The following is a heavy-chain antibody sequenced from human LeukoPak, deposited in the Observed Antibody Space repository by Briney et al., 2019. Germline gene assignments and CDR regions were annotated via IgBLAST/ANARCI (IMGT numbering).Heavy chain of an antibody. CDR3: ARDRDGYSYFDY. Sequence: PGGSLRLSCAASGFTFSSYRMNWVRQAPGKGLVWVSSISSNSDYIYYADSVKGRFTISRDNAKHSLYLQMNSLRAEDTAVFYCARDRDGYSYFDYWGQGTLVTVSS. CDR2: ISSNSDYI. CDR1: GFTFSSYR. V-gene: IGHV3-21*01. J-gene: IGHJ4*02. D-gene: IGHD5-24*01.